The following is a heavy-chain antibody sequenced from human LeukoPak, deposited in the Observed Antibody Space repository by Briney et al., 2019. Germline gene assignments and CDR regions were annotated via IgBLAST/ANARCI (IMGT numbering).Heavy chain of an antibody. Sequence: GASVKVSCKASGYTFTGYYMHWVRQAPGQGLEWMGWINPNSGGTNYAQKFQGRVTMTRDTSISTAYMELSRLRSDDTAVYYCARVRYGSGSYGGNWFDPWGQGTLVTVSS. J-gene: IGHJ5*02. CDR1: GYTFTGYY. D-gene: IGHD3-10*01. CDR3: ARVRYGSGSYGGNWFDP. CDR2: INPNSGGT. V-gene: IGHV1-2*02.